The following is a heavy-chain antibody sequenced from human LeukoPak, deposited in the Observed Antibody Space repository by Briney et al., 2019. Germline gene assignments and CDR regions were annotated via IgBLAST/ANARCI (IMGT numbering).Heavy chain of an antibody. CDR1: GGSISRYY. CDR3: ARGVAYNNWFDL. J-gene: IGHJ5*02. V-gene: IGHV4-59*08. CDR2: IYYSGRT. Sequence: SETLSLTCTVSGGSISRYYWSWVRQPPGEGREWVGYIYYSGRTNYNRSFRRGGTISVATSNNQFSLKPSSFSAADTAAYYCARGVAYNNWFDLWGQGTLVTVSS. D-gene: IGHD5-24*01.